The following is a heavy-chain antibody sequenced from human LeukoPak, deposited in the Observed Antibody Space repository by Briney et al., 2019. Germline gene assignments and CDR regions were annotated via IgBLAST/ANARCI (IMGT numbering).Heavy chain of an antibody. CDR3: ARVQRFLEWLTLDY. CDR1: GFTFSSYS. V-gene: IGHV3-21*01. CDR2: ISSGSSYI. Sequence: GGSLRLSCAASGFTFSSYSMNWVRQAPGKGLEWVSSISSGSSYIYYADSVKGRFTISRDNAKNSLYLQMNSLRAEDTAVYYCARVQRFLEWLTLDYWGQGTLVTVSS. J-gene: IGHJ4*02. D-gene: IGHD3-3*01.